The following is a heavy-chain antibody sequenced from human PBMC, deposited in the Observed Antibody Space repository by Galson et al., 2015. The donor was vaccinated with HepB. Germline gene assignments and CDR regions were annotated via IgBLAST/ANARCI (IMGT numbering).Heavy chain of an antibody. CDR1: GYTFTSYY. V-gene: IGHV1-46*03. CDR2: INPSGGST. CDR3: ARDSGVLWFGEPTRVMDV. Sequence: SVKVSCKASGYTFTSYYMHWVRQAPGQGLEWMGIINPSGGSTSYAQKFQGKVTMTRDTSTSTVYMELSSLRSEDTAVYYCARDSGVLWFGEPTRVMDVWGQGTTVTVSS. D-gene: IGHD3-10*01. J-gene: IGHJ6*02.